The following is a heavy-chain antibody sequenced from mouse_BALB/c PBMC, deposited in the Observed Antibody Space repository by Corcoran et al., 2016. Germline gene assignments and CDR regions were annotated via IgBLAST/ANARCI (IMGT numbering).Heavy chain of an antibody. J-gene: IGHJ3*01. CDR2: IDPANGNT. V-gene: IGHV14-3*02. D-gene: IGHD1-2*01. CDR1: GFNIKDTY. CDR3: ARGGTTAPFAY. Sequence: EVQLQQSGAELVKPGASVKLSCTASGFNIKDTYMHWVKQRPEQGLEWIGRIDPANGNTKYDPKFQGKATITADTSSNTAYLQLSSLTSEDTAVYYGARGGTTAPFAYWGQGTLVTVSA.